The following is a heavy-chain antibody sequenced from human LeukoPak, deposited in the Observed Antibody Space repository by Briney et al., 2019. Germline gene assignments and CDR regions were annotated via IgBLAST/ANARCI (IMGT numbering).Heavy chain of an antibody. Sequence: ASVKVSCKASGYTFTGYYMHWVRQAPGQGLEWMGWINPNSGGTNYAQKFQGRVTMTSDTSISTAYMELSRLRSDDTAVYYCARDPGGNGYYYYYMDVWGKGTTVTVSS. CDR2: INPNSGGT. CDR1: GYTFTGYY. CDR3: ARDPGGNGYYYYYMDV. V-gene: IGHV1-2*02. D-gene: IGHD4-23*01. J-gene: IGHJ6*03.